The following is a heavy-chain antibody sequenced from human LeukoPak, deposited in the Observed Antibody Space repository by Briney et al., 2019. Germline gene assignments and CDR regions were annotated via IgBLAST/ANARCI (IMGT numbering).Heavy chain of an antibody. CDR3: ASGNEFDY. CDR1: GLIFSDYW. CDR2: IKQDGSEN. V-gene: IGHV3-7*01. J-gene: IGHJ4*02. Sequence: GGSLRLSCAASGLIFSDYWMSWVRQGPGKGLEWVANIKQDGSENYYVDSVMGRFTISRDSAKNSLYLQMNSLRPEDTAVYYCASGNEFDYWGQGTLVAVSS. D-gene: IGHD1-26*01.